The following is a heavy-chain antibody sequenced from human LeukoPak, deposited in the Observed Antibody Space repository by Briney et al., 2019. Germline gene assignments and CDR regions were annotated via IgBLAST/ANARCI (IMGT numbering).Heavy chain of an antibody. CDR2: ISGSGGST. Sequence: PGGSLRLSCAASGFTFSSYGMSWVRQAPGKGLEWVSAISGSGGSTYYADSVKGRFTISRDNSKNTLYLQMNSLRAEDTAVYYCAKSRWGATRTPFDYWGQGTLVTVSS. D-gene: IGHD1-26*01. V-gene: IGHV3-23*01. J-gene: IGHJ4*02. CDR3: AKSRWGATRTPFDY. CDR1: GFTFSSYG.